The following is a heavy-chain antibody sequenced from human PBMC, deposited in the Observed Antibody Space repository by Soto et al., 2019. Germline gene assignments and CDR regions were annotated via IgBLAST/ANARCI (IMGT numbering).Heavy chain of an antibody. V-gene: IGHV3-11*01. CDR1: GFTFSDYY. CDR3: AIVAPVAGLGAFDI. CDR2: ISSSGSTI. J-gene: IGHJ3*02. D-gene: IGHD6-19*01. Sequence: GGSLRLSCAASGFTFSDYYMSWIRQAPGKGLEWVSYISSSGSTIYYADSVKGRFTISRDNAKNSLYLQMNSLRAEDTAVYYCAIVAPVAGLGAFDIRGQGTMVSVSS.